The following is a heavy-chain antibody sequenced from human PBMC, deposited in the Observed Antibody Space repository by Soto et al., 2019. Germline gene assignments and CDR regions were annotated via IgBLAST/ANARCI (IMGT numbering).Heavy chain of an antibody. D-gene: IGHD2-15*01. Sequence: ASVKVSCKASGXTFTSYYMHWVRQAPGQGLEWMGIINPSGGSTSYAQKFQGRVTMTRDTSTSTVYMELSSLRSEDTAVYYCARDHGGTVVPPAFDIWGQGTMVTVSS. CDR1: GXTFTSYY. CDR2: INPSGGST. V-gene: IGHV1-46*01. CDR3: ARDHGGTVVPPAFDI. J-gene: IGHJ3*02.